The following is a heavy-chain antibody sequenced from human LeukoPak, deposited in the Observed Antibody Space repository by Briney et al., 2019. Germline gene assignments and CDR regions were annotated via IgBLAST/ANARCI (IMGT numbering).Heavy chain of an antibody. CDR2: IYYSGSA. J-gene: IGHJ4*02. D-gene: IGHD3-16*01. CDR3: AGDKGGGLQIDY. CDR1: GASISSYY. V-gene: IGHV4-59*01. Sequence: SETLSLTGTVSGASISSYYWSWIRKPPGKGLEWIGYIYYSGSAYYNPSLKSRVTISVDTSKNQFSLKLSSVTAADTAVYYCAGDKGGGLQIDYWGQGTLVTVSS.